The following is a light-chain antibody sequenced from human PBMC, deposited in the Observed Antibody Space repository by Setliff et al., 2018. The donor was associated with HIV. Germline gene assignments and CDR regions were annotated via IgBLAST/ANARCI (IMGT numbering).Light chain of an antibody. J-gene: IGLJ1*01. CDR1: SSDVGGYYL. CDR3: CSYAGSRTFYV. V-gene: IGLV2-23*02. CDR2: DVT. Sequence: QSVLTQPASVSGSPGQSITISCTGTSSDVGGYYLVSWYQQHPGKAPKLMIFDVTKRPSGVSHRFSGSKSVNTASLTISGLQAEDEADYYCCSYAGSRTFYVFGTGTKVTVL.